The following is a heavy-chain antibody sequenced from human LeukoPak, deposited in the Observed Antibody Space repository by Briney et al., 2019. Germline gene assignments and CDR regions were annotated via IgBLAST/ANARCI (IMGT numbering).Heavy chain of an antibody. Sequence: PSETLSLTCTVSGGSISSYYWSWIRQPPGKGLEWIGYIYYSGSTNYNPSLKSRVTISVDTSKNQFSLKLSSVTAADTAVYYCARAVERNVRAAGSFDYWGQGTLVTVSS. V-gene: IGHV4-59*01. J-gene: IGHJ4*02. CDR2: IYYSGST. D-gene: IGHD1-1*01. CDR3: ARAVERNVRAAGSFDY. CDR1: GGSISSYY.